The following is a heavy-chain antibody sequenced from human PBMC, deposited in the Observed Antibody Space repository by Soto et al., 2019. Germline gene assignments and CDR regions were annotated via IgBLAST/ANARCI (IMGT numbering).Heavy chain of an antibody. Sequence: GGSLRLSCAASGFTFSNYGMHWVRQAPGKGLEWVALIWYDGSSKFYADSVKGRFTISRDNSKNTLYLQMNSLRAEDTAVYYCTWDYDSSGYYYGVDYWGQGNLVTVSS. J-gene: IGHJ4*02. V-gene: IGHV3-33*01. CDR1: GFTFSNYG. CDR2: IWYDGSSK. D-gene: IGHD3-22*01. CDR3: TWDYDSSGYYYGVDY.